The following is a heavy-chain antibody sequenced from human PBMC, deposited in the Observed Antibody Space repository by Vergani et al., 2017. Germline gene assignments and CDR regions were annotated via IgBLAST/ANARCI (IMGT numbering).Heavy chain of an antibody. CDR2: IYSGGST. J-gene: IGHJ3*02. CDR3: ARELEPDAFDI. V-gene: IGHV3-66*01. CDR1: GFTVSSNY. Sequence: EVQLVESGGGLVQPGGSLRLSCAASGFTVSSNYMSWVRQAPGKGLEWVSVIYSGGSTYYADSVKGRFTISRDNSKNTLYLQMSSLRAEDTAVYYCARELEPDAFDIWGQGTMVTVSS. D-gene: IGHD3-3*01.